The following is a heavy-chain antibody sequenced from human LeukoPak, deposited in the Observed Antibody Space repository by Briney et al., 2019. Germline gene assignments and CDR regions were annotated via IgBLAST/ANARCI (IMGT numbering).Heavy chain of an antibody. D-gene: IGHD2-2*01. J-gene: IGHJ6*02. CDR2: INHSGRT. V-gene: IGHV4-34*01. CDR1: GGSFSDYF. Sequence: SETLSLTCAVYGGSFSDYFWGWIRQPPGKGLEWIGEINHSGRTYYNPSLKSRVTISVDTSKNQFSLNLSSVTAADTAVYYCGRDVVVVPAAIHHGMDVLGQGTTVTVSS. CDR3: GRDVVVVPAAIHHGMDV.